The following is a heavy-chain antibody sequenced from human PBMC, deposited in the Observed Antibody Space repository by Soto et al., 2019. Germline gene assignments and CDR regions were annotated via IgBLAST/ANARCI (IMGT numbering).Heavy chain of an antibody. D-gene: IGHD2-2*01. CDR2: ISSSSSYT. Sequence: PGGSLRLSCAASGFTFSDYYMSWIRQAPGKGLGWVSYISSSSSYTNYADSVKGRFTTSRDNAKNSLYLQMNSLRAEDTAVYYCARAVVPAADYYGMDVWGQGTTVTVSS. J-gene: IGHJ6*02. CDR1: GFTFSDYY. CDR3: ARAVVPAADYYGMDV. V-gene: IGHV3-11*06.